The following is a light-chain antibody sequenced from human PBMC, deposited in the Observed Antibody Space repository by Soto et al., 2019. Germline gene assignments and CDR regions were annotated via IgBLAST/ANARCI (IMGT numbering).Light chain of an antibody. J-gene: IGLJ1*01. CDR1: SSDVGGYNY. CDR3: SSYTTSNTRQIV. Sequence: QSARTQPASVSGSPGQSITISCTGTSSDVGGYNYVSWYQHHPGKAPKLMIYDVSNRPSGVSNRFSGSKSGNTASLTISGLQPEDEADYYCSSYTTSNTRQIVFGTGTKVT. V-gene: IGLV2-14*03. CDR2: DVS.